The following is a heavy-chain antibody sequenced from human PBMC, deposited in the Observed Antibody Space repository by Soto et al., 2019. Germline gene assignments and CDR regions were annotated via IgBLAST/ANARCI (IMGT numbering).Heavy chain of an antibody. V-gene: IGHV3-48*03. Sequence: EVQLVESGGGLVQPGESLRLSCAASGFTFSSFEMTWVRQAPGKGLEWISYISDSGNIIYYADSVKGRFTVSRDDAKNSLYLQMNSLRAEDTALYYCARIGAGGWDIPFDNWGQGTLVTVSS. CDR3: ARIGAGGWDIPFDN. J-gene: IGHJ4*02. D-gene: IGHD3-16*01. CDR1: GFTFSSFE. CDR2: ISDSGNII.